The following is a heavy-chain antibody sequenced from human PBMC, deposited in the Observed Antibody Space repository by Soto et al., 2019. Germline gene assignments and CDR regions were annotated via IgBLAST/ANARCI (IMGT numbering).Heavy chain of an antibody. CDR2: IIPIFGTA. D-gene: IGHD5-12*01. Sequence: GASVKVSCKASGGTFSSYAISWVRQAPGQGLEWMGGIIPIFGTANYAQKFQGRVTITADESTSTAYMELSSLRSEDTAVYYCASRSTRGCSGYDDRGTELYYYGMDVWGQGTTVTVSS. V-gene: IGHV1-69*13. CDR1: GGTFSSYA. CDR3: ASRSTRGCSGYDDRGTELYYYGMDV. J-gene: IGHJ6*02.